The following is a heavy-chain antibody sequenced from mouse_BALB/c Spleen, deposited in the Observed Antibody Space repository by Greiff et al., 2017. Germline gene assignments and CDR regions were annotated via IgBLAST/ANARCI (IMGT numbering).Heavy chain of an antibody. J-gene: IGHJ4*01. CDR2: ISSGGSYT. V-gene: IGHV5-6-4*01. CDR1: GFTFSSYT. CDR3: TRMEAYYGPYYAMDY. Sequence: EVQGVESGGGLVKPGGSLKLSCAASGFTFSSYTMSWVRQTPEKRLEWVATISSGGSYTYYPDSVKGRFTISRDNAKNTLYLQMSSLKSEDTAMYYCTRMEAYYGPYYAMDYWGQGTSVTVSS. D-gene: IGHD2-10*01.